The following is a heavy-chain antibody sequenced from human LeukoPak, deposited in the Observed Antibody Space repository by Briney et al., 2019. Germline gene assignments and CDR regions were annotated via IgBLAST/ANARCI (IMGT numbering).Heavy chain of an antibody. CDR1: GFTFSSYA. CDR2: ISYDGSNK. D-gene: IGHD3-22*01. Sequence: GGSLRLSCAASGFTFSSYAMHWVRQAPGKGLEWVAVISYDGSNKYYADSVKGRFTISRDNSKNTLYLQMNSLRAEDTAVYYCASPTRYYYDSSGYPSPNMGRRGAFDIWGQGTMATVSS. CDR3: ASPTRYYYDSSGYPSPNMGRRGAFDI. V-gene: IGHV3-30-3*01. J-gene: IGHJ3*02.